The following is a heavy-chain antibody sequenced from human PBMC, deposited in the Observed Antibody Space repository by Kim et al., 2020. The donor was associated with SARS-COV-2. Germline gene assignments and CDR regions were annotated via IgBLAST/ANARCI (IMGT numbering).Heavy chain of an antibody. CDR2: ISCDSGSI. J-gene: IGHJ6*02. V-gene: IGHV3-9*01. Sequence: GGSLRLSCAASGFTFGDYAMHWVRQAPGKGLEWVAGISCDSGSIGYADSVKGRFTISRDNAKNSLYLQMNSLRAEDTALYYCAKDNVAARSTKYYYYGMDVWGQGTTVTVSS. D-gene: IGHD6-6*01. CDR3: AKDNVAARSTKYYYYGMDV. CDR1: GFTFGDYA.